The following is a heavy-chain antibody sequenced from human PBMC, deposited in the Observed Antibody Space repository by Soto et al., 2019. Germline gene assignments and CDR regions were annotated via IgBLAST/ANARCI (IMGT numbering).Heavy chain of an antibody. J-gene: IGHJ4*02. D-gene: IGHD1-7*01. CDR2: IWYDGNNK. Sequence: QVQLVESGGGVVQPGRSLRLSCEGSGFTFSNYGIHWVRQAPGMGLDWVAVIWYDGNNKYYSESVKGRFTISRDNSKNTVFLEMSSLRAEDTAVYYCVRGNYGASGIDYWGPGALVTVSS. V-gene: IGHV3-33*01. CDR1: GFTFSNYG. CDR3: VRGNYGASGIDY.